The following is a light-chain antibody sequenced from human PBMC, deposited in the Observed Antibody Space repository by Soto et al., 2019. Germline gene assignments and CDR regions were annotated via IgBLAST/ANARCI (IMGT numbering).Light chain of an antibody. Sequence: QSALTQPASVSGSPGQSITISCTGTSSDVGGYNYVSWYQQHPGKAPKLMIYDVSNRPSGVSNRFSGSKSGNTASLTISGLQVEDEVDNYCSSYTSSSTLNYVFGTGTKLTVL. J-gene: IGLJ1*01. CDR2: DVS. CDR3: SSYTSSSTLNYV. V-gene: IGLV2-14*01. CDR1: SSDVGGYNY.